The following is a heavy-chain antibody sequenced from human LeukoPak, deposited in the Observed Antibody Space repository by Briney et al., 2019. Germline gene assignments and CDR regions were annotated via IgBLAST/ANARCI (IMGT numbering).Heavy chain of an antibody. Sequence: SETLSLTCIVSGDSIRSYYWNWIRQAPGKALEWIGHIHNNGDSAYNFSLKSRVTISMNTSKNQFSLKLSSVTAADTAVYYCGRWGYFDSGNYFVVDYWCQGTVATVSS. CDR2: IHNNGDS. D-gene: IGHD3-22*01. CDR1: GDSIRSYY. V-gene: IGHV4-59*01. CDR3: GRWGYFDSGNYFVVDY. J-gene: IGHJ4*02.